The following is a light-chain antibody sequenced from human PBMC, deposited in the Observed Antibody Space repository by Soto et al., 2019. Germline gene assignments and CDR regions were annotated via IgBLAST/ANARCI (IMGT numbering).Light chain of an antibody. V-gene: IGKV3-20*01. Sequence: EIVLTQSPGTLSLSPGERVTLSCGASQSLSSNSLAWYQQKPGQAPRLLIYGASSRATGIPDRFSGSGSGTDFTLTISRLEPDDFATYYCQQYNSYPWTFGQGTKVEIK. CDR1: QSLSSNS. CDR3: QQYNSYPWT. CDR2: GAS. J-gene: IGKJ1*01.